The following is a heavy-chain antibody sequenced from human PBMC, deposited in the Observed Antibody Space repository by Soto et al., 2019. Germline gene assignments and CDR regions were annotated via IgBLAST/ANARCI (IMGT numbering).Heavy chain of an antibody. CDR3: ARGYSGGWSRGGYFEL. CDR1: GFTFSVYA. Sequence: GGSLRLSCGASGFTFSVYAMTWVRQAPGKGLEWLSHITSSGYNTYYAESVKGRFTISRDNAKNLLYLEMNSLRAEDTAVYYCARGYSGGWSRGGYFELWGQGALVTVSS. D-gene: IGHD6-13*01. J-gene: IGHJ4*02. V-gene: IGHV3-48*03. CDR2: ITSSGYNT.